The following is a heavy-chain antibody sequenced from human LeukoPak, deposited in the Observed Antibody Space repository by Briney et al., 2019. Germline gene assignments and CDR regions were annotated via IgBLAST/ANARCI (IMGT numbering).Heavy chain of an antibody. CDR3: AVERDIVVVVAADAFDI. D-gene: IGHD2-15*01. CDR1: GGTFSSYA. CDR2: IIPILGIA. Sequence: ASVKVSCKASGGTFSSYAISWVRQAPGQGLEWMGRIIPILGIANYAQKFQGRVTITTDESTSTAYMELSSLRSEDTAVYYCAVERDIVVVVAADAFDIWGQGTMVTVSS. V-gene: IGHV1-69*04. J-gene: IGHJ3*02.